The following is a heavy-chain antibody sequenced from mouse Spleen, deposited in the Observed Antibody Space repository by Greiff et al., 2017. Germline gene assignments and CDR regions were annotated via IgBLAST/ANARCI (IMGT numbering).Heavy chain of an antibody. V-gene: IGHV1-19*01. D-gene: IGHD1-1*01. CDR3: ARDGDYYGSSYGPFAY. CDR2: INPYNGGT. Sequence: EVQLQQSGPVLVKPGASVKMSCKASGYTFTDYYMNWVKQSHGKSLEWIGVINPYNGGTSYNQKFKGKATLTVDKSSSTAYMELNSLTSEDSAVYYCARDGDYYGSSYGPFAYWGQGTLVTVSS. J-gene: IGHJ3*01. CDR1: GYTFTDYY.